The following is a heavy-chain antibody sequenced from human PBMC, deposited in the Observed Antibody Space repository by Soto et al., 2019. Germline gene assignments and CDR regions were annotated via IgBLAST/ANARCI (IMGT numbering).Heavy chain of an antibody. V-gene: IGHV1-69*13. D-gene: IGHD2-8*01. Sequence: SVKVSCKASGCTFSSYAISWVRQAPGQGLEWMGGIIPIFGTANYARKFQGRVTITADESTSTAYMELSSLRSEDTAVYYCARGMMVNDYYYYGMDVWGQGTTVTVSS. CDR3: ARGMMVNDYYYYGMDV. CDR2: IIPIFGTA. CDR1: GCTFSSYA. J-gene: IGHJ6*02.